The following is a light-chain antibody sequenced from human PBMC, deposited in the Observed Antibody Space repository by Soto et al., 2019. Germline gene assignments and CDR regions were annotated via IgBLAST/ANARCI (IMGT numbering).Light chain of an antibody. J-gene: IGLJ3*02. CDR1: SGSVSTSYY. CDR2: STN. V-gene: IGLV8-61*01. Sequence: QAVVTQAPSFSVSPGRTVTLTCGLSSGSVSTSYYPSWYQQTPGQAPRTLIYSTNTRSSGVPDRFSGSILGNEAALTITGAQADDESDYYCVLYMGSGIWVFGGGTKLTVL. CDR3: VLYMGSGIWV.